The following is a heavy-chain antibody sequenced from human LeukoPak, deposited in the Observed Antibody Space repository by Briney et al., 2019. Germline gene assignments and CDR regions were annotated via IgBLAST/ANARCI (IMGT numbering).Heavy chain of an antibody. CDR2: ISSSGSTI. CDR1: GFTFSSYE. J-gene: IGHJ4*02. CDR3: ARERGTWYYYDSSGYHSHFDY. V-gene: IGHV3-48*03. Sequence: GGSLRLSCAASGFTFSSYEMNWVRQAPGKGLEWVSYISSSGSTIYYADSVKGRFTISRDNAKNSLYLQMNSLRAEDTAVYYCARERGTWYYYDSSGYHSHFDYWGQGTLVTVSS. D-gene: IGHD3-22*01.